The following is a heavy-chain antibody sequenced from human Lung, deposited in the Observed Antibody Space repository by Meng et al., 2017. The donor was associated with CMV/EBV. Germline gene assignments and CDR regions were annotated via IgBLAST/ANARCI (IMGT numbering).Heavy chain of an antibody. CDR1: GGSFSGYY. D-gene: IGHD4-11*01. CDR3: ARLVTNPYYYYGMDV. J-gene: IGHJ6*02. Sequence: SETLSLXCAVYGGSFSGYYWSWIRQPPGKGLEWIGEINHSGSTNYNPSLKSRVTISVGTSKNQFSLKLSSVTAADTAVYYCARLVTNPYYYYGMDVWGQGTTVTVSS. CDR2: INHSGST. V-gene: IGHV4-34*01.